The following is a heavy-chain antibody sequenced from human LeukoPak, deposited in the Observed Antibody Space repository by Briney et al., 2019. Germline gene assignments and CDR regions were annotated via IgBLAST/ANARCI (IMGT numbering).Heavy chain of an antibody. CDR2: INSDGSST. D-gene: IGHD2-2*01. V-gene: IGHV3-74*01. CDR1: GFTFSNYW. J-gene: IGHJ4*02. Sequence: QSGGSLRLSCAASGFTFSNYWMHWVRQAPGKGLVWVSRINSDGSSTSYADSVKGRFTISRDQAKNTLYLQMNSLRADDTAIYYCARDYCSSTSCYLAGVDYWGQGTLVTVSS. CDR3: ARDYCSSTSCYLAGVDY.